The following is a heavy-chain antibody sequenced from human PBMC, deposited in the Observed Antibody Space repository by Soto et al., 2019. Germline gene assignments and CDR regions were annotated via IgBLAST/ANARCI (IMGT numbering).Heavy chain of an antibody. J-gene: IGHJ3*02. D-gene: IGHD5-12*01. CDR1: GYTFTSYA. Sequence: QVQLVQSGAEVKKPGASVKVSCKASGYTFTSYAMHWVRQAPGQRLEWMGWINAGNGNTKYSQKFQGRVTITRDTSARTAYMELSSLRSEDTAVDYCARVGRWLQVRDDYACDIWGQGRMVTVS. CDR3: ARVGRWLQVRDDYACDI. CDR2: INAGNGNT. V-gene: IGHV1-3*01.